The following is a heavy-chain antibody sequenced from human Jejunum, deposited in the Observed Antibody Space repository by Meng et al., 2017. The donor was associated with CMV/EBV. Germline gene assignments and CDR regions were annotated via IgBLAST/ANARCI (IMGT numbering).Heavy chain of an antibody. Sequence: VSSNYMNRVRQAHGKGLEWVSVIYSGGSGGSTYYAESVKGRFTISRDNSKNTLYLQMNSLRAEDTAVYYCARKYSSSWHLDALDIWGQGTMVTVSS. CDR1: VSSNY. J-gene: IGHJ3*02. CDR2: IYSGGSGGST. D-gene: IGHD6-13*01. V-gene: IGHV3-53*01. CDR3: ARKYSSSWHLDALDI.